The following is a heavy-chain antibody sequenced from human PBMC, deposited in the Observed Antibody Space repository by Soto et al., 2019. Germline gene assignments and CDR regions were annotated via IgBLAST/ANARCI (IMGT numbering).Heavy chain of an antibody. CDR2: ISWDSTTV. D-gene: IGHD1-1*01. V-gene: IGHV3-9*01. J-gene: IGHJ5*02. CDR3: VQGRYPTMATPLDH. CDR1: GFTFDNCA. Sequence: PGGSLRLSCSASGFTFDNCAMHWVRQAPGKGLEWVSGISWDSTTVGYADSVKGRSTISRDDAKNSLYLQMNSLRREDTALYYCVQGRYPTMATPLDHWGQGTLVTVSS.